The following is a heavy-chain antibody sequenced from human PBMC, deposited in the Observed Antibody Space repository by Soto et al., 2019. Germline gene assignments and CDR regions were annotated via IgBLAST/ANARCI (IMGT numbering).Heavy chain of an antibody. J-gene: IGHJ6*03. CDR1: GGSISSYY. V-gene: IGHV4-59*01. CDR3: ARVVLTDFWSGYRDDYYYYYYMGV. CDR2: IYYSGST. Sequence: PSETLSLTCTVSGGSISSYYWSWIRQPPGKGLEWIGYIYYSGSTNYNPSLKSRVTISVDTSKDQFSLKLSSVTAADTAVYYCARVVLTDFWSGYRDDYYYYYYMGVWGKGTTVTVSS. D-gene: IGHD3-3*01.